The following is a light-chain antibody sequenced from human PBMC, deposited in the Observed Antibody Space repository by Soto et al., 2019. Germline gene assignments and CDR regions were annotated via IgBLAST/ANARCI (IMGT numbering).Light chain of an antibody. V-gene: IGKV3-20*01. CDR2: GAS. J-gene: IGKJ4*01. CDR3: LQYASEPLT. CDR1: QSVAKNY. Sequence: ETVLTQSPGTLSLSPGERATLSCRASQSVAKNYLAWYQHKPGQGPRLLISGASSMATGIPDRFSGSGSGTDFTLTISRLQPEDFAVYYCLQYASEPLTFGGGTKVEI.